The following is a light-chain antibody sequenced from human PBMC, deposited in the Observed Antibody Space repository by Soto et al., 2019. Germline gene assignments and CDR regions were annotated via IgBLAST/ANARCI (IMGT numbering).Light chain of an antibody. CDR1: QGIRND. Sequence: DIQMTQSPSSLSASVGDRVTITCRASQGIRNDLGWYQQKPGKAPKLLIYATSSLQSGVPSRFSGSGSGTDFTLTISSLQPEDFATYYCQQSDSTPPWTFGQGTKVEIK. J-gene: IGKJ1*01. CDR2: ATS. V-gene: IGKV1-39*01. CDR3: QQSDSTPPWT.